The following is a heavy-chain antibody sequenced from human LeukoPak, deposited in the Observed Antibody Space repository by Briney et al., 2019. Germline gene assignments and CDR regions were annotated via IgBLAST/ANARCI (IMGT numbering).Heavy chain of an antibody. CDR1: GFTFSSYA. CDR2: ISGSGGST. J-gene: IGHJ4*02. V-gene: IGHV3-23*01. D-gene: IGHD3-10*01. CDR3: ATPKMYYYGPGSYYNGY. Sequence: PGGSLRLSCAASGFTFSSYAMSWVRQAPGKGLEWVSAISGSGGSTYYADSVKGRFTISRDNSKNTLYLQMNSLRAEDTAVYYCATPKMYYYGPGSYYNGYWGQGTLVTVSS.